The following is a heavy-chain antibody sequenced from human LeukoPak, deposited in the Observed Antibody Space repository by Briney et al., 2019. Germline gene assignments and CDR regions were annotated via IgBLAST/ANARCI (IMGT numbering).Heavy chain of an antibody. CDR3: ARVITMVRGVSSWFDP. Sequence: SETLSLTCTVSGGSLSSYYWSWIRQPPGKGLEWIGYIYYSGSTNYNPSLKSRVTISVDTSKNQFSLKLSSVTAADTAVYYCARVITMVRGVSSWFDPWGQGTLVTVSS. V-gene: IGHV4-59*01. CDR2: IYYSGST. CDR1: GGSLSSYY. J-gene: IGHJ5*02. D-gene: IGHD3-10*01.